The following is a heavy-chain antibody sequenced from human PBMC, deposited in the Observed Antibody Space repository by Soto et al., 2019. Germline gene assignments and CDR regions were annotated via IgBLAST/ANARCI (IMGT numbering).Heavy chain of an antibody. J-gene: IGHJ6*02. Sequence: ASVKVSCKASGYTFTSHYMHWVRQAPGQGLQWMRIINPSGGSTSYAQKFQGRVTMTRDTSTSTVYMELSSLRSEDTAVYYCARQDVDTAMVYYYYGMDVWGQGTTVTVSS. D-gene: IGHD5-18*01. CDR3: ARQDVDTAMVYYYYGMDV. CDR1: GYTFTSHY. V-gene: IGHV1-46*01. CDR2: INPSGGST.